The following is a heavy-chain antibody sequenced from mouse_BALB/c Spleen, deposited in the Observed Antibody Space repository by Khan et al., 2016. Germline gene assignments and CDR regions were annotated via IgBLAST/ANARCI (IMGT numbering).Heavy chain of an antibody. Sequence: QVQLQQSGPELMKPGASVKISCKASGYAFSDYWINWVKQRPGQGLEWIGRIYPGDGDTDYNGEFKGKATLTADKSSSTAYIQLSRLTSVDSAVDFYAIAMITTTFDYTMDFWGQGTSVTVSS. V-gene: IGHV1-82*01. CDR2: IYPGDGDT. CDR1: GYAFSDYW. D-gene: IGHD2-4*01. J-gene: IGHJ4*01. CDR3: AIAMITTTFDYTMDF.